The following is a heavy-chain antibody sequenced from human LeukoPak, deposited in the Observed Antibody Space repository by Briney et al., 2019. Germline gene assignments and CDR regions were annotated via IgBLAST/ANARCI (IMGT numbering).Heavy chain of an antibody. CDR1: GGPISSYY. D-gene: IGHD3-10*01. V-gene: IGHV4-59*01. CDR2: IYYSGST. Sequence: SETLSLTCTVSGGPISSYYWSWIRQPPGKGLEWIGYIYYSGSTNYNPSLKSRVTISVDTSKNQFSLKLSSVTAADTAVYYCARDSGTTGEVKFDPWGQGTLVTVSS. J-gene: IGHJ5*02. CDR3: ARDSGTTGEVKFDP.